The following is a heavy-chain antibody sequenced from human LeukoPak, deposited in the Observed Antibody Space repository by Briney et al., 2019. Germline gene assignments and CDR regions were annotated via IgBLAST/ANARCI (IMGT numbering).Heavy chain of an antibody. J-gene: IGHJ4*01. D-gene: IGHD4-17*01. CDR2: ISWNGDNT. CDR1: GFTFNDYT. V-gene: IGHV3-43*01. Sequence: GGSLRLSCAASGFTFNDYTMHWVRQAPGKGLEWVSLISWNGDNTYYADSVRGRFTISRDNSKNSLFLQMKSLTTDDTAFYYCVKGSRLRRLDYWGQGTLVTVSS. CDR3: VKGSRLRRLDY.